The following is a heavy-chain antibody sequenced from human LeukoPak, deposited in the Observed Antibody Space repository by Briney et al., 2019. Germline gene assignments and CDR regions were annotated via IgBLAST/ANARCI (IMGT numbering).Heavy chain of an antibody. Sequence: ASVKVSCKASGYTFTGYYMHWVRQAPGQGLEWMGWINPNSGGTNYAQKFQGWVTMTRDTSIGTAYMELRSLRSDDTAVYYCAREPVNGSRGDAFDIWGQGTMVTVSS. V-gene: IGHV1-2*04. CDR1: GYTFTGYY. J-gene: IGHJ3*02. CDR3: AREPVNGSRGDAFDI. D-gene: IGHD4-17*01. CDR2: INPNSGGT.